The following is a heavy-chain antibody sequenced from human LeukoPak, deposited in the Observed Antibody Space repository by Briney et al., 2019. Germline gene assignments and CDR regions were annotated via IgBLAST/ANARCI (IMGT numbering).Heavy chain of an antibody. V-gene: IGHV3-20*04. CDR3: AREERDGYNYDWYFDL. J-gene: IGHJ2*01. D-gene: IGHD5-24*01. CDR1: GFTFDDYG. Sequence: GGSLRLSCAASGFTFDDYGMSWVPHGPGKGLEWGSGIYWNGGSTVYADSLKGRFTISRDNAKNSLYLQMNTLRAEDTAVYYCAREERDGYNYDWYFDLWGRGTLVTVSS. CDR2: IYWNGGST.